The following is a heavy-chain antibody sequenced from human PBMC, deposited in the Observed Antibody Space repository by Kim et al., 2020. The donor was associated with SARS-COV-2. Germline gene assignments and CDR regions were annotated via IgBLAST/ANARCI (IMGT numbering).Heavy chain of an antibody. J-gene: IGHJ4*02. D-gene: IGHD3-16*01. CDR2: GSTV. CDR3: ARGGDLDY. V-gene: IGHV3-48*02. Sequence: GSTVDYGDPVKGRFTTSGDNAKNPLYLQMTSLRDKDTAVYYCARGGDLDYWGQGTLVTVSS.